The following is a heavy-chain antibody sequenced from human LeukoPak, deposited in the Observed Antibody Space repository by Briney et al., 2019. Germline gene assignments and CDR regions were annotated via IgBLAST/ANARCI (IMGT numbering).Heavy chain of an antibody. Sequence: GGSLRLSCAASGFTFSSYGMHWVRQAPGQGLEWVAVIWCDGSNQYYADSVKGQFTISRDNSKNALYLQMNSLRAEDTAVYYCAKEWQLVDWYFDRWGRGTLVTVSS. D-gene: IGHD6-6*01. CDR2: IWCDGSNQ. CDR3: AKEWQLVDWYFDR. V-gene: IGHV3-33*06. J-gene: IGHJ2*01. CDR1: GFTFSSYG.